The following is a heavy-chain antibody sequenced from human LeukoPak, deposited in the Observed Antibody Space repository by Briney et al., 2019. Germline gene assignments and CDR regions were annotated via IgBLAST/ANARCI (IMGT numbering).Heavy chain of an antibody. CDR3: ARLLSGN. CDR2: ISYDGSNK. D-gene: IGHD2-15*01. J-gene: IGHJ4*02. V-gene: IGHV3-30-3*01. CDR1: GFTFSSYA. Sequence: GGSLRLSCAASGFTFSSYAMHWVRQAPGKGLEWVAVISYDGSNKYYADSVKGRFTISRDNSKYTLYLQMNSLRAENTAVYYCARLLSGNWGQGTLVTVSS.